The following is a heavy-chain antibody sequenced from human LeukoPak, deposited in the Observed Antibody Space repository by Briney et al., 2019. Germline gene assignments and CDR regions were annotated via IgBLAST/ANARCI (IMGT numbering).Heavy chain of an antibody. CDR1: GFTFSSYG. Sequence: GRSLRLSCAASGFTFSSYGMHWVRQAPGKGLEWVAVISYDGSNKYYADSVKGRFTISRDNSKNTLYLQMNSLRAEDTAAYYCAKDRRYCSGGSCLFYYYGMDVWGQGTTVTVSS. V-gene: IGHV3-30*18. J-gene: IGHJ6*02. CDR3: AKDRRYCSGGSCLFYYYGMDV. D-gene: IGHD2-15*01. CDR2: ISYDGSNK.